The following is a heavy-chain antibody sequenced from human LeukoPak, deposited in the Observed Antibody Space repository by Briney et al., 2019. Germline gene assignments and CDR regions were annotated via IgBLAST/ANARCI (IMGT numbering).Heavy chain of an antibody. CDR1: GGSISSGSYY. Sequence: PSETLSLTCTVSGGSISSGSYYWSWIRQPAGKGLEWIGRIYTSGSTNYNPSLKSRLTISVDTSKNQSSLKLSSVTAADTAVYYCARFQIPTGAFDIWGQGTMVTVSS. CDR2: IYTSGST. CDR3: ARFQIPTGAFDI. D-gene: IGHD3-9*01. V-gene: IGHV4-61*02. J-gene: IGHJ3*02.